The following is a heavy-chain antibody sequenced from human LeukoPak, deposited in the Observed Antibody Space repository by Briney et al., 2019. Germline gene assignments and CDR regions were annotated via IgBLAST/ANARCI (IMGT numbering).Heavy chain of an antibody. D-gene: IGHD3-22*01. CDR3: ARQGNYYDSSGYYSGLKDLSDYYYYYMDV. J-gene: IGHJ6*03. V-gene: IGHV4-34*01. Sequence: PSETLSLTCAVYGGSFSGYYWSWIRQPPGKGLEWIGEINHSGSTNYNPSLKSRVTISVDTSKNQFSLKLSSVTAADTAVYYCARQGNYYDSSGYYSGLKDLSDYYYYYMDVWGKGTTVTISS. CDR2: INHSGST. CDR1: GGSFSGYY.